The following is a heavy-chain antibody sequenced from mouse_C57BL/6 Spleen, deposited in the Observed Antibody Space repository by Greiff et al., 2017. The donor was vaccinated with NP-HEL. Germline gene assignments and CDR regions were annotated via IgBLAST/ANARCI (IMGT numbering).Heavy chain of an antibody. Sequence: VQLKESGPELVKPGASVKISCKASGYSFTGYYMNWVKQSPEKSLEWIGEINPSTGGTTYNQKFKAKATLTVDKSSSTAYMQLKSLTSEDSAVYYCARGRNDGYYFFYAMDYWGQGASVTVSS. D-gene: IGHD2-3*01. CDR1: GYSFTGYY. J-gene: IGHJ4*01. CDR3: ARGRNDGYYFFYAMDY. V-gene: IGHV1-42*01. CDR2: INPSTGGT.